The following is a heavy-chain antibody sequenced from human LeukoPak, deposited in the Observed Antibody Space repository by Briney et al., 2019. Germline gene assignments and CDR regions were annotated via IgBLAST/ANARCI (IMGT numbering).Heavy chain of an antibody. V-gene: IGHV3-23*01. CDR2: ISGSGGST. J-gene: IGHJ4*02. CDR1: GFTFSSYA. Sequence: PGGSLRLSCAASGFTFSSYAMSWVRQAPGKGLEWVSAISGSGGSTYYADSVKGRFTISRDNSKNTLYLQMNSLRAEDTAVYYCAKDPKYYDFWSGYGYYFDYWGQGTLVTVSS. CDR3: AKDPKYYDFWSGYGYYFDY. D-gene: IGHD3-3*01.